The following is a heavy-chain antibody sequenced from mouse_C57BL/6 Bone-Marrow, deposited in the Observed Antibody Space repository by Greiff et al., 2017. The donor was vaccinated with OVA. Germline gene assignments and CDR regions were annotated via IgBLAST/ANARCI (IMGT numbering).Heavy chain of an antibody. CDR3: ARADGYWRYFDY. CDR2: ISDGGSYT. J-gene: IGHJ2*01. CDR1: GFTFSSYA. Sequence: DVMLVESGGGLVKPGGSLKLSCAASGFTFSSYAMSWVRQTPEKRLEWVATISDGGSYTYYPDNVKGRFTISRDNAKNNLSLQMSQLKSEDTAMYYCARADGYWRYFDYWGQGTTLTVSS. D-gene: IGHD1-1*01. V-gene: IGHV5-4*03.